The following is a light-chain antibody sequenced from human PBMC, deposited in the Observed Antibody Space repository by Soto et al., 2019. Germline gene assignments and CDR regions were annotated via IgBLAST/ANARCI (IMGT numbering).Light chain of an antibody. CDR1: SSNIGSNS. CDR3: ATWDDTLNGRV. V-gene: IGLV1-44*01. CDR2: SDN. Sequence: QSVLTQPPSASGTPGQRVTISCSGSSSNIGSNSVNWYHQVAGTAPKLLIHSDNQRPSGVPDRFSGSKSGTSASLAISGLQVGDEAEYYCATWDDTLNGRVFGGGTKVTVL. J-gene: IGLJ3*02.